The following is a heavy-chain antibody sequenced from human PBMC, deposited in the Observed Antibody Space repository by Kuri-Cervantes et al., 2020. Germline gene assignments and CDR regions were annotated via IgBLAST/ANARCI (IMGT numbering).Heavy chain of an antibody. CDR2: ISGYNGNT. J-gene: IGHJ5*02. CDR1: GYTFSSYG. D-gene: IGHD2-15*01. Sequence: ASVKVSCKSTGYTFSSYGLSWVRQAPGQGLEWMGWISGYNGNTKYAQKLQGRVTMTRNTSISTAYMELSSLRSEDTAVYYCARAPGKYCSGGSCYSDWFDPWGQGTLVTVSS. V-gene: IGHV1-18*01. CDR3: ARAPGKYCSGGSCYSDWFDP.